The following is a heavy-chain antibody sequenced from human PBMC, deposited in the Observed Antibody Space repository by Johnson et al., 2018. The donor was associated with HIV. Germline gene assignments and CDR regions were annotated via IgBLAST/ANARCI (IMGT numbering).Heavy chain of an antibody. V-gene: IGHV3-11*01. CDR2: ISSSGYTI. Sequence: QVQLVESGGGVVQPGRSLRLSCAASGFTFSDYYMSWIRQAPGKGLEWVSYISSSGYTIYYADSVKGRFTISRDNAKNSLYLQMNSLRAEDTAVYYCTSVDGRGYYYDAFDICGQGTMVTVSS. J-gene: IGHJ3*02. CDR3: TSVDGRGYYYDAFDI. CDR1: GFTFSDYY. D-gene: IGHD3-22*01.